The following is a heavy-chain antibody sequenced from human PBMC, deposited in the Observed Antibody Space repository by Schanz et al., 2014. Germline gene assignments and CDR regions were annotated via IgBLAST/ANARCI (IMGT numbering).Heavy chain of an antibody. CDR2: INTGVNT. Sequence: DVHLLESGGGLVQPGGSLRLSCAASEFTFSTDAMSWVRQAPGKGLEWVSAINTGVNTYYADSVRGRFTISRDNSKNSLYLQMNSLRAEDTAVYYCARIGGSVFDYWAQGTLVTVSS. D-gene: IGHD3-10*01. CDR1: EFTFSTDA. V-gene: IGHV3-23*01. CDR3: ARIGGSVFDY. J-gene: IGHJ4*02.